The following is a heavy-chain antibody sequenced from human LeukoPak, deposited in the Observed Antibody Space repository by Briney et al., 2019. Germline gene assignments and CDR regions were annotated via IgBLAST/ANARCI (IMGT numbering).Heavy chain of an antibody. Sequence: GGSLRLSCAASGFTFSSYWMHWVRQAPEKGLVWVSRINSDGSSTSYADSVKGRFTISRDNAKNTLYLQMSSLRAEDTAVYYCARSESGSLDYWGQGTLVTVSS. J-gene: IGHJ4*02. D-gene: IGHD1-26*01. CDR3: ARSESGSLDY. CDR1: GFTFSSYW. CDR2: INSDGSST. V-gene: IGHV3-74*01.